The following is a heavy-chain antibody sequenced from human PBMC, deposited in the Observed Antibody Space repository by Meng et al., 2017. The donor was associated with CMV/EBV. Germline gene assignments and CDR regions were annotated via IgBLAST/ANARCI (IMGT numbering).Heavy chain of an antibody. CDR3: ARDNRRGGVDY. Sequence: VRRQESGPGLVKPSQILSLTSTVSVSSLSSGDYYWSWIRQPPGKGLEWIGYIYYSGSTYSNPSLKSRVTISVDTSKNQFSLKLSSVTAADTAVYHCARDNRRGGVDYWGQGTLVTVSS. D-gene: IGHD3-3*01. CDR2: IYYSGST. J-gene: IGHJ4*02. V-gene: IGHV4-30-4*08. CDR1: VSSLSSGDYY.